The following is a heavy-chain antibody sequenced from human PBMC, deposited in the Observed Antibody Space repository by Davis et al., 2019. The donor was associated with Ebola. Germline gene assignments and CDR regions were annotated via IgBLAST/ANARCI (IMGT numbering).Heavy chain of an antibody. CDR1: GFTFSSYA. CDR3: AKANWAVVTHFDY. D-gene: IGHD4-23*01. Sequence: GESLKISCAASGFTFSSYAMSWVRQAPGKGLEWVSAISGSGGSTYYTDSVKGRFTISRDNAKNSLYLQMNSLRAEDTALYYCAKANWAVVTHFDYWGQGTLVTVSS. V-gene: IGHV3-23*01. J-gene: IGHJ4*02. CDR2: ISGSGGST.